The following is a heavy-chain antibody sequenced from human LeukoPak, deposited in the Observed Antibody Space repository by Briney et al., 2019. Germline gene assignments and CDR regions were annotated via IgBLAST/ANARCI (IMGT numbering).Heavy chain of an antibody. J-gene: IGHJ4*02. V-gene: IGHV4-59*01. CDR2: IHYSGST. Sequence: SETLSLTCTVSGASISSYYWSWIRQPPGKGLEWIGYIHYSGSTNYNSSLKSRVTISLDTSKNQFSLKLRSVTAADTAVYYCARAKLGYCSGGSCENNWGQGTLVTVSS. CDR3: ARAKLGYCSGGSCENN. D-gene: IGHD2-15*01. CDR1: GASISSYY.